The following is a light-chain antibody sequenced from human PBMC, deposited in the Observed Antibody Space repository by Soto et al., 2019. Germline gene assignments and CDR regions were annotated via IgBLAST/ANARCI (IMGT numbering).Light chain of an antibody. Sequence: DIQMTQSPSSLSAVVGDRVTITCRASRGIGDRLAWFQQKPAKAPQFLIQTASNLQSGVPSRFSGSGSWTEFIVSIISLQPEDIATYYCLQVSSFPRTFGQGTKVESK. V-gene: IGKV1-12*01. CDR1: RGIGDR. CDR2: TAS. CDR3: LQVSSFPRT. J-gene: IGKJ1*01.